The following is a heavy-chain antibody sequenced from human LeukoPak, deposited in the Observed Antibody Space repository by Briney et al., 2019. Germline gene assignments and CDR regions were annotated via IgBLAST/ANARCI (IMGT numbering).Heavy chain of an antibody. CDR1: GFPFYDYA. D-gene: IGHD5-24*01. J-gene: IGHJ4*02. V-gene: IGHV3-9*01. CDR2: ISWNSGYI. CDR3: AKEGAMATTYYFDY. Sequence: PGGSLRLPCAASGFPFYDYAMHWVRPAPGKGREWVSGISWNSGYIGYADSVKGRFTISRDNAKNSLYLRMNSLRAEDTALYYCAKEGAMATTYYFDYWGQGTLVTVTS.